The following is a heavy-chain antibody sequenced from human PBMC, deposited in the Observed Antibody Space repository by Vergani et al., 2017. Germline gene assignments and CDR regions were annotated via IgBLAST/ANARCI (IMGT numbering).Heavy chain of an antibody. D-gene: IGHD2-15*01. Sequence: QVQLQESGPGLVKPSQTLSLTCTVSGGSISSSSYYWGWIRQPPGKGLEWIGSIYYSGNTNYNPSLKSRVTISVDTSKNQFSLKLSSVTAADTAVYYCARRKVGIDYWGQGTLVTVSS. CDR2: IYYSGNT. CDR3: ARRKVGIDY. V-gene: IGHV4-39*07. J-gene: IGHJ4*02. CDR1: GGSISSSSYY.